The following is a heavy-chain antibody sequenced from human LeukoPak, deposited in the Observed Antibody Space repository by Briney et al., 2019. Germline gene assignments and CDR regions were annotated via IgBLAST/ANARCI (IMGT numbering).Heavy chain of an antibody. CDR3: ARTYSGYENYFDY. J-gene: IGHJ4*02. V-gene: IGHV3-30*02. Sequence: GGSLRLSCAASGFTFSSYGIHWVRQAPGKGLEWVAFIRHDGSNKYYADSVKGRFTISRDNFKNTLNLQMNTLRPEDTAVYYCARTYSGYENYFDYWGQGTLVTVSS. D-gene: IGHD5-12*01. CDR1: GFTFSSYG. CDR2: IRHDGSNK.